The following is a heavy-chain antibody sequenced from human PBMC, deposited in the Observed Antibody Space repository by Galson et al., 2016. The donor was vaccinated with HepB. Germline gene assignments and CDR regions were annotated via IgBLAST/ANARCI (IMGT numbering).Heavy chain of an antibody. CDR2: IIPVLGIA. Sequence: SVKVSCKASGSTFKNYAINWVRQAPGHGLEWMGRIIPVLGIADYARNFQGRLTITADTSTDAAHMELSSLESDDTAVYYWACRGHSPGPPLHHSYYGMDVWGQGTTVAVSS. CDR3: ACRGHSPGPPLHHSYYGMDV. CDR1: GSTFKNYA. D-gene: IGHD5-18*01. V-gene: IGHV1-69*04. J-gene: IGHJ6*02.